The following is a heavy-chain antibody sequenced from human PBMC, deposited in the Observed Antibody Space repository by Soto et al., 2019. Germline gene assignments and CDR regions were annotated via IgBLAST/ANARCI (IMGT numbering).Heavy chain of an antibody. Sequence: EVQLVESGGGLVQPGRSLRLSCAASGFTFDDYAMQWVRQVPAKGLEWVSGINWNSGSIGYADSVKGRFAISRDNTKNSLHLLINSLLAEYTAFYYCLKDERFHWYLRHLRHGCQSRLVTVS. V-gene: IGHV3-9*01. D-gene: IGHD6-13*01. J-gene: IGHJ1*01. CDR1: GFTFDDYA. CDR3: LKDERFHWYLRHLRH. CDR2: INWNSGSI.